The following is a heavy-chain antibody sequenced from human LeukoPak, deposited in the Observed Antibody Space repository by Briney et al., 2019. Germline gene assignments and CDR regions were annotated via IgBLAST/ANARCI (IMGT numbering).Heavy chain of an antibody. D-gene: IGHD2-21*01. V-gene: IGHV1-2*02. CDR2: INPNSGGT. CDR3: ARADRLHGGPYLIGP. CDR1: GYSFTDYY. Sequence: ASVKVSCKTSGYSFTDYYMHWLRQAPGQGLEWMGWINPNSGGTSSAQKFQGRVTMTRDTSISTVYMEVSWLTSDDTAIYYCARADRLHGGPYLIGPWGQGTLVTVSS. J-gene: IGHJ5*02.